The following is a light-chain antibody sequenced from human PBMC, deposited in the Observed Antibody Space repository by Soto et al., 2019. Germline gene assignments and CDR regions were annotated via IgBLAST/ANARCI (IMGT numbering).Light chain of an antibody. CDR1: QSVSGW. V-gene: IGKV1-5*01. CDR2: AAS. CDR3: QQYNSYSIT. Sequence: IQMTQSPSNLSASVGDTVTVTCRASQSVSGWLAWYQQKPGEAPKLLIYAASSLQSGVPSRFSGSGSGTEFTLTISSLQPDDFATYYCQQYNSYSITFGQGTRLEVK. J-gene: IGKJ5*01.